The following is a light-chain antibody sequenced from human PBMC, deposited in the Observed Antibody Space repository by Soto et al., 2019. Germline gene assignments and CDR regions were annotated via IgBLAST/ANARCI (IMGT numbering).Light chain of an antibody. CDR3: QQYNNWPSIT. CDR1: QSVSSSY. CDR2: GAS. V-gene: IGKV3-15*01. Sequence: EIVMTPSPGTLSLSPGERATLSCRASQSVSSSYLAWYQQKPGQAPRLLIYGASTRATGIPARFSGSGSGTEFTLTISSLQSEDFAVYYCQQYNNWPSITFGQGTRLEIK. J-gene: IGKJ5*01.